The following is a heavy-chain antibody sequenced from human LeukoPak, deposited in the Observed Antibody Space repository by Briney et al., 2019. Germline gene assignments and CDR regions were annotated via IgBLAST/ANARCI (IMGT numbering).Heavy chain of an antibody. CDR2: IGSRSTSI. Sequence: PGGSLRLSCAASGFTFSSYSMNWVRQAPGKGREWVSSIGSRSTSIYYADSVKGRFTISRDNAKNSLYLQMNSLRAEDTAVYYCARESSESFDIWGQGTMVTVSS. V-gene: IGHV3-21*01. D-gene: IGHD6-25*01. CDR1: GFTFSSYS. CDR3: ARESSESFDI. J-gene: IGHJ3*02.